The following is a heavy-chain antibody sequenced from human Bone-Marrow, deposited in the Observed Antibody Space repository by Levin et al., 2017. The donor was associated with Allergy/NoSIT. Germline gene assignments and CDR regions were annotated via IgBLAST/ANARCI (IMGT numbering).Heavy chain of an antibody. J-gene: IGHJ5*02. CDR1: GYTFPSYG. Sequence: GESLKISCKASGYTFPSYGITWVRQAPGQGLEWMGWIGAYNGNTNYAQKLQGRVTMTTDTSTSTAYMELRSLRSDDTAVYYCARSQVWFDPWGQGTLVTVSS. CDR3: ARSQVWFDP. V-gene: IGHV1-18*01. CDR2: IGAYNGNT.